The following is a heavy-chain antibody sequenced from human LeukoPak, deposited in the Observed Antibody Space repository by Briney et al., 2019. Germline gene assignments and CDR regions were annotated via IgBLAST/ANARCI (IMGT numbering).Heavy chain of an antibody. J-gene: IGHJ5*02. V-gene: IGHV4-59*01. CDR3: ARHLGYCSSTSCYPWFDP. CDR2: IYYSGTT. D-gene: IGHD2-2*01. CDR1: SGSISSYY. Sequence: SETLSLTCTVSSGSISSYYWSWIRQSPGKGLEWIGNIYYSGTTDYNPSLKNRVTISVDTSKNQFSLKLSSVTAADTAVYYCARHLGYCSSTSCYPWFDPWGQGTLVTVSS.